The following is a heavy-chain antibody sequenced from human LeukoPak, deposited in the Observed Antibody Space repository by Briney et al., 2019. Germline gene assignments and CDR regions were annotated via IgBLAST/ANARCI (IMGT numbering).Heavy chain of an antibody. J-gene: IGHJ4*02. D-gene: IGHD3-16*01. CDR2: IKQHGTER. CDR3: ASDGGPFDH. V-gene: IGHV3-7*01. Sequence: GGSLRLSCTASGIMFSGYWMSWVRQAPGKGLEWVANIKQHGTERYYVDSVKGRFTISRDDAKKSVYLQMNSLRAEDTAVYFCASDGGPFDHWGQGTLVTVSS. CDR1: GIMFSGYW.